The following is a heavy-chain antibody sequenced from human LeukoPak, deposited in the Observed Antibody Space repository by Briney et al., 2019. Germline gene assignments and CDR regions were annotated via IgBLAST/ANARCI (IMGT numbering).Heavy chain of an antibody. J-gene: IGHJ5*02. CDR1: GFTFSSYW. CDR3: ARVDSPYSSGWYA. Sequence: GGSLRLSCAASGFTFSSYWMSWVRQAPGKGLEWVANIKQDGSEKYYVDSVKGRFTISRDNAKNSLYLQMNSLRAEDTAVYYCARVDSPYSSGWYAWGQGTLVTVSS. D-gene: IGHD6-19*01. V-gene: IGHV3-7*04. CDR2: IKQDGSEK.